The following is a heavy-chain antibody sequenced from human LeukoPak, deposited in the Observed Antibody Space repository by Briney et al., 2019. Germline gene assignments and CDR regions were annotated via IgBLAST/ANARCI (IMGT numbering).Heavy chain of an antibody. J-gene: IGHJ4*02. CDR1: GFTFSTNA. Sequence: GGSLRLSCLTSGFTFSTNAMSWVRQAPGKGLEWVANIKEDGSESYYVDSVKGRFTISRDNTKNSLYLQMNSLRAEDTAVYYCARFPRDPWRFDYWGQGTLVTVSS. D-gene: IGHD5-12*01. CDR3: ARFPRDPWRFDY. CDR2: IKEDGSES. V-gene: IGHV3-7*03.